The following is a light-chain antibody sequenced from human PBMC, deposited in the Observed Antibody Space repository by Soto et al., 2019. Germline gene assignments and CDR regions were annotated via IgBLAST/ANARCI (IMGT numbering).Light chain of an antibody. V-gene: IGKV1-39*01. CDR3: QQSYSTPPT. CDR2: AAS. CDR1: QSISSY. Sequence: DIQMPQSPSSLSASVGDRVTITCRASQSISSYLNWYQQKPGKAPKLLFYAASSLQSGVPSRFSGSGFWTDCTLSISRLQPEDFASYYCQQSYSTPPTFGQGTKLEIK. J-gene: IGKJ2*01.